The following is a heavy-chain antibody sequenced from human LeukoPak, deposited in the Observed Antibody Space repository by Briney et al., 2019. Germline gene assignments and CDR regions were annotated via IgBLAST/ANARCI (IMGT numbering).Heavy chain of an antibody. Sequence: GSLTLSCKASGYTFTVYYMHWVRQAPGQGLEWMGWINPKSGGTNYAQTFQGRVTMTRDTSINTAYLELSRLRSDEAAVYYSSRDHYRGYDYTLFYYYYGMDVWGQGPTVTGSS. CDR2: INPKSGGT. CDR3: SRDHYRGYDYTLFYYYYGMDV. J-gene: IGHJ6*02. CDR1: GYTFTVYY. V-gene: IGHV1-2*02. D-gene: IGHD5-12*01.